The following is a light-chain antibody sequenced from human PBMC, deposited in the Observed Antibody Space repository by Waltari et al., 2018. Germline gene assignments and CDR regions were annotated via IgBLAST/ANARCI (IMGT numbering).Light chain of an antibody. CDR1: SSDVVGYNY. CDR2: EVT. CDR3: NSYAGRNRLGV. J-gene: IGLJ2*01. V-gene: IGLV2-8*01. Sequence: QSALTQPPSASGSPGPPVTISCTGTSSDVVGYNYVSWYQQHPGKAPKLIIYEVTKRPSGGPIRFSGSKSGNTASLTVSGLQADDEADYYCNSYAGRNRLGVFGGGTKVTVL.